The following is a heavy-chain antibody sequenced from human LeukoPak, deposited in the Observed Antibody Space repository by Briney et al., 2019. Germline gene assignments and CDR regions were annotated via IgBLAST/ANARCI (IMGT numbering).Heavy chain of an antibody. CDR2: IYYTGST. D-gene: IGHD3-22*01. CDR3: ARVVYYYDVSGYSFDL. CDR1: GGSISTRDYY. J-gene: IGHJ2*01. Sequence: SETLSLTCTVSGGSISTRDYYWGWIRQPPGKGLEWIASIYYTGSTYYSPSLRSRATMSVDTSKNQFSLELSAVTVADTAFYYCARVVYYYDVSGYSFDLWGRGTLVAVSS. V-gene: IGHV4-39*01.